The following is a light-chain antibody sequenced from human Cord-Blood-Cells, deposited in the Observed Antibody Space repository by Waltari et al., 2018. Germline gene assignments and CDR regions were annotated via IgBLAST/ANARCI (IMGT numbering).Light chain of an antibody. CDR3: NSRDSSGNRLV. V-gene: IGLV3-19*01. J-gene: IGLJ3*02. CDR2: GKN. CDR1: GLQSYH. Sequence: SSELTQGPAVSVALARTVSNTGQGDGLQSYHASRYQQKPGQAPVLVIYGKNNRPSGIPDRFSGSSSGNTASLAITGAQAEDEADYYCNSRDSSGNRLVFGGGTKLTVL.